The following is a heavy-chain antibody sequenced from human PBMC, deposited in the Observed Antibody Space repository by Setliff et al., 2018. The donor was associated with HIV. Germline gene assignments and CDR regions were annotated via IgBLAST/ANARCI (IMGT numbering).Heavy chain of an antibody. Sequence: SETLSLTCAVYGGSLSAYYWSWIRQPPGKGLEWIGNAYHSGRTYYNPSLKSRVAMSIDTSKNQFSLRLSSVTAADTAVYYCARESTDSSGYYRGYFDYWGQGTLVTVSS. D-gene: IGHD6-19*01. CDR1: GGSLSAYY. V-gene: IGHV4-34*01. CDR2: AYHSGRT. CDR3: ARESTDSSGYYRGYFDY. J-gene: IGHJ4*02.